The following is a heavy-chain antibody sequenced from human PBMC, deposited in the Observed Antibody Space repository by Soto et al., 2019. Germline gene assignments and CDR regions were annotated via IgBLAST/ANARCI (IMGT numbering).Heavy chain of an antibody. V-gene: IGHV3-9*01. J-gene: IGHJ4*02. CDR2: ITSNSGNI. CDR1: GCTFDDYA. CDR3: ARVHSSSYHYFDY. D-gene: IGHD6-13*01. Sequence: GGSLRLSCAASGCTFDDYAMYWIRQAPGKGLEWVSGITSNSGNIDYAGSVKGRFTISRDNAKNTLYLQMSSLRAEDTAVYYCARVHSSSYHYFDYWGQGTLVTVSS.